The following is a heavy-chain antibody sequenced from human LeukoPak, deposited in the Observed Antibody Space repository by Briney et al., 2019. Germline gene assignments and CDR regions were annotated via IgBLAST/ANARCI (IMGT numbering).Heavy chain of an antibody. D-gene: IGHD3-22*01. V-gene: IGHV4-4*07. J-gene: IGHJ4*02. CDR2: IYTCGST. CDR1: GGSISSYY. CDR3: ARRLNYFDSSCYYFDY. Sequence: SETLSLTCTVSGGSISSYYWSWIRQPAGKGLEWIGRIYTCGSTNYNPSLKGRVTMSVDTSKNQFSLKLSSVTAADTAVYYCARRLNYFDSSCYYFDYWGQGTLVTVSS.